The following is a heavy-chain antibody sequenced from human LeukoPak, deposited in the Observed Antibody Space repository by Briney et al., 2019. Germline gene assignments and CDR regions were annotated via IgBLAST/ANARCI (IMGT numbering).Heavy chain of an antibody. CDR3: AKWGDYDILTGYYDPDY. CDR2: ICGRDDST. Sequence: PGASLRLSCAASGFTVSNYAMYWVCQAPGKGLGWGSAICGRDDSTYYADSVKGRFTISRDTSNNTLFLQMNSLRAEDTAVYYCAKWGDYDILTGYYDPDYWGQGTLVTVSS. D-gene: IGHD3-9*01. CDR1: GFTVSNYA. J-gene: IGHJ4*02. V-gene: IGHV3-23*01.